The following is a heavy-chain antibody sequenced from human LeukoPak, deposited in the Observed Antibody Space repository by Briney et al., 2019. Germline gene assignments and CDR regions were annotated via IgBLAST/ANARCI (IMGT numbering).Heavy chain of an antibody. V-gene: IGHV4-34*01. Sequence: SETLSLTCAVSGYPISSGYYWSWIRQPPGKGLEWIGEINHSGSTNYNPSLKSRVTISVDTSKNQFSLKLSSVTAADTAVYYCARVGLWFGEVHAFDIWGQGTMVTVSS. J-gene: IGHJ3*02. CDR2: INHSGST. CDR3: ARVGLWFGEVHAFDI. D-gene: IGHD3-10*01. CDR1: GYPISSGYY.